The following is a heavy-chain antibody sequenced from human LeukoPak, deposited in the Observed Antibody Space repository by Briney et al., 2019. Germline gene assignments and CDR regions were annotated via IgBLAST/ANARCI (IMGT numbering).Heavy chain of an antibody. V-gene: IGHV3-23*01. CDR3: AKAKNYYDSSGYYADY. CDR2: ISGSGGST. D-gene: IGHD3-22*01. CDR1: GFTFSSYA. Sequence: GGSLRLSCAASGFTFSSYAMSWVRQVPGKGLEWVSAISGSGGSTYYADSVKGRFTISRDNSKNTLYLQMNSLRAEDTAVYYCAKAKNYYDSSGYYADYWGQGTLVTVSS. J-gene: IGHJ4*02.